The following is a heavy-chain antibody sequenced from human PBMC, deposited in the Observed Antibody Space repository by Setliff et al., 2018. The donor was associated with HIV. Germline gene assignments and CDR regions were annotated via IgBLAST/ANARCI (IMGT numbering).Heavy chain of an antibody. CDR2: IIPIFGTA. CDR1: GYSFTTYA. J-gene: IGHJ3*02. CDR3: ARDTVLNCSGGSSLGGIDAFDI. D-gene: IGHD2-15*01. Sequence: SVKVSCKASGYSFTTYALHWVRQAPGQGLEWMGGIIPIFGTANYAQKFQGRVTITTDESTSTAYMELRSLRSEDTAVYYCARDTVLNCSGGSSLGGIDAFDIWGQGTMVTVSS. V-gene: IGHV1-69*05.